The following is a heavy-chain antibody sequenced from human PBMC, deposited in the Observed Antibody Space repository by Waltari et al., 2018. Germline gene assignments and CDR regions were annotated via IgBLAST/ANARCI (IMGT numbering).Heavy chain of an antibody. Sequence: EVQLVESGGGLVQPGGSLRVSGGASGFTFSSYWVHWARQGPGKGLVWVSGINSDGSSTNYADSVKGRFTISRDNAKNTLYLQMNSLRAEDTAVYYCARRGVPAASVYYFDYWGQGTQVTVSS. D-gene: IGHD2-2*01. J-gene: IGHJ4*02. CDR3: ARRGVPAASVYYFDY. V-gene: IGHV3-74*01. CDR2: INSDGSST. CDR1: GFTFSSYW.